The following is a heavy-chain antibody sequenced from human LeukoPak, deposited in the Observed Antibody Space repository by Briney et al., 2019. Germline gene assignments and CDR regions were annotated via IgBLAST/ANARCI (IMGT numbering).Heavy chain of an antibody. Sequence: GASVKVSCKASVYTFTGYYMHWVRQAPGQGLEWMGWINPNSGGTNYAQKFQGRVTMTRDTSISTAYMELSRLRSDDTAVYYCARAGRGSYNSAFDYWGQGTLVTVSS. CDR3: ARAGRGSYNSAFDY. D-gene: IGHD1-26*01. CDR1: VYTFTGYY. J-gene: IGHJ4*02. CDR2: INPNSGGT. V-gene: IGHV1-2*02.